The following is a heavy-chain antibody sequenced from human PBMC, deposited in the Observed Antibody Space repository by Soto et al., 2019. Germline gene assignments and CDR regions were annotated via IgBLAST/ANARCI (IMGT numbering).Heavy chain of an antibody. Sequence: QITLKESGPTLVKPTQTLTLTCTFSGFSLNTHGVGVGWIRQPPGKALECLALIYWDDTKRYSPSLKSRLAITKDTSKNHVVLTMTNMDPVDTGTYYCAHTDVLYCGGDCYHPNRFDPWGQGTLVTVSS. V-gene: IGHV2-5*02. J-gene: IGHJ5*02. D-gene: IGHD2-21*02. CDR2: IYWDDTK. CDR1: GFSLNTHGVG. CDR3: AHTDVLYCGGDCYHPNRFDP.